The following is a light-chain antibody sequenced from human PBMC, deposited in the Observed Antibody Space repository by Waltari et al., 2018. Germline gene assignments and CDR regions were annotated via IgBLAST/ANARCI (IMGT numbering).Light chain of an antibody. J-gene: IGLJ2*01. V-gene: IGLV3-10*01. CDR3: YSTEDAGHHRV. CDR2: QDT. Sequence: SYDLTQTPSVSVSPGQTARITCSGDALSKKYAYWFQQTSGQAPILVIYQDTKRPSGIPERFSGSSSGTMATLTISGARVEDEADYYCYSTEDAGHHRVFGGGTKVTVL. CDR1: ALSKKY.